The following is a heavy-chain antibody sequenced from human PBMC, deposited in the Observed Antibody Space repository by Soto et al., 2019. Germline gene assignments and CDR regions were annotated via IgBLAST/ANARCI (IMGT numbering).Heavy chain of an antibody. Sequence: EVQLVESGGGLVQPGGSLRLSCAASGFTFSSYAMHWVRQAPGKGLEYVSAISSNGGSTYYANSVKGRFTISRDNSKNTLYLQMGSLRAEDMAVYYCARNHHPHGNIYYYYYIDVWGKGTTVTVSS. V-gene: IGHV3-64*01. J-gene: IGHJ6*03. CDR2: ISSNGGST. CDR3: ARNHHPHGNIYYYYYIDV. CDR1: GFTFSSYA.